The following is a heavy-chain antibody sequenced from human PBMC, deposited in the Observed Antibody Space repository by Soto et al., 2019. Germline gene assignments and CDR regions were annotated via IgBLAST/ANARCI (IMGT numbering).Heavy chain of an antibody. D-gene: IGHD5-12*01. CDR1: GFTFSSYA. V-gene: IGHV3-23*01. J-gene: IGHJ4*02. CDR2: ISGSGCST. CDR3: AKDGYSGYDYVFYY. Sequence: GGSLRLSCAASGFTFSSYAMSWVRQAPGKGLEWVSAISGSGCSTYYADSVKGRFTISRDNSKNTLYLQMNSLRSEDTAVYYCAKDGYSGYDYVFYYWGQGTLVTVSS.